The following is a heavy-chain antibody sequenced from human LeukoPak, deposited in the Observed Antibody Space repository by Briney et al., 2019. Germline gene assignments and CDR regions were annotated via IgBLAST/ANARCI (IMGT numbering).Heavy chain of an antibody. CDR2: ISGSDGNT. Sequence: GGSLRLSCAASGFTFSNYAMSWVRQAPGKGLEWVASISGSDGNTYYADSVKGRFTISRDNSKNTMYLQMKSLRAEDTAVYYCARGLWLTLNYFDYWGQGTLVTVSS. CDR1: GFTFSNYA. J-gene: IGHJ4*02. D-gene: IGHD5-18*01. CDR3: ARGLWLTLNYFDY. V-gene: IGHV3-23*01.